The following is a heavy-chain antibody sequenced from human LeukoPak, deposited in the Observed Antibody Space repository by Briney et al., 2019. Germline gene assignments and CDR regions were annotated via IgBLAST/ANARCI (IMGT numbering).Heavy chain of an antibody. D-gene: IGHD2-2*01. CDR1: GFTFDDYA. V-gene: IGHV4-34*01. CDR3: ARGLGRTSGHNWFDP. Sequence: LSCAASGFTFDDYAMHWIRQPPGKGLEWIGEINHSGSTNYNPSLKSRVTISVDTSKNQFSLKLSSVTAADTAVYYCARGLGRTSGHNWFDPWGQGTLVTVSS. J-gene: IGHJ5*02. CDR2: INHSGST.